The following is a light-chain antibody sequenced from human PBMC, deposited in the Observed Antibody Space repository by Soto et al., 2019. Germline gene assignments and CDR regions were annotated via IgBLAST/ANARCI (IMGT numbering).Light chain of an antibody. CDR1: SGSIASNY. V-gene: IGLV6-57*04. J-gene: IGLJ2*01. CDR2: KDN. Sequence: NFMLTQPHSVSESPGKTVTISCTRRSGSIASNYVQWYQQRPGSAPTTVIYKDNQRPSGVPDRFSGSIDSASNSASLTISGLKTEDEADYYCQSYDSSNHVVFGGGTKVTVL. CDR3: QSYDSSNHVV.